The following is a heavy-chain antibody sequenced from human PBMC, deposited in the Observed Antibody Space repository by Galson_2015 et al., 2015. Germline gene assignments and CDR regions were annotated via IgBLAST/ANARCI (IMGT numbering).Heavy chain of an antibody. D-gene: IGHD4-17*01. CDR3: ARENWLKVTTIQNYYHYYMDV. CDR1: GFTFSPYD. V-gene: IGHV3-21*01. CDR2: ISSSSSYI. Sequence: SLRLSCAASGFTFSPYDMNWVRQAPGKGLEWVSSISSSSSYIYYADSVKGRFTISRDNAKNSLYLQMSSLRAEDTAVYYCARENWLKVTTIQNYYHYYMDVWGNGTTVTVSS. J-gene: IGHJ6*03.